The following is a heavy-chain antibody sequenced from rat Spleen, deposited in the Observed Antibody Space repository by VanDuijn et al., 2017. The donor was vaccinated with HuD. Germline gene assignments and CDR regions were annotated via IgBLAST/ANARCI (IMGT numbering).Heavy chain of an antibody. CDR1: GFSLISNS. D-gene: IGHD3-8*01. J-gene: IGHJ2*01. Sequence: QVQLKESGPGLVQPSQTLSLTCAVSGFSLISNSIHWIRQPPGRGLEWMGVIWTGGTTAYHSSFNSRLSVSRDIAKSQVFLRMNSLQTEDTATYYCVRANRETYAHFDYWGQGVMVTVSS. CDR3: VRANRETYAHFDY. CDR2: IWTGGTT. V-gene: IGHV2-30*01.